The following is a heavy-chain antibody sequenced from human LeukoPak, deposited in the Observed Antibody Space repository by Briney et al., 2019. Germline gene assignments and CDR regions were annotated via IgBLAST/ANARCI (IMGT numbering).Heavy chain of an antibody. CDR1: GVSMRGAY. CDR3: AKHTSITYAQFDY. D-gene: IGHD2-2*01. J-gene: IGHJ4*02. V-gene: IGHV4-59*08. Sequence: KTSETLSLTCTVSGVSMRGAYWSWIRQPPGKGLEWIGYVFFEGNTRYNPSLTSRLTISADTSRSQFSLKLNSVTAADTAVYFCAKHTSITYAQFDYRGQGILVTVSS. CDR2: VFFEGNT.